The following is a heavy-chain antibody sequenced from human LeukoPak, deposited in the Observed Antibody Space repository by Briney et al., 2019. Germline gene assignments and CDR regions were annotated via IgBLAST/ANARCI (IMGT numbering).Heavy chain of an antibody. Sequence: GESLKISCKGSGYSFTSYWIGWVRQMPGKGLEWMGIIYPGDSDTRYSPSFQGQVTISADKSISTAYLQWSSLKASDTAMYYCARQRKDSGSPDAFDIWGQATMVTVSS. CDR1: GYSFTSYW. CDR3: ARQRKDSGSPDAFDI. J-gene: IGHJ3*02. CDR2: IYPGDSDT. V-gene: IGHV5-51*01. D-gene: IGHD1-26*01.